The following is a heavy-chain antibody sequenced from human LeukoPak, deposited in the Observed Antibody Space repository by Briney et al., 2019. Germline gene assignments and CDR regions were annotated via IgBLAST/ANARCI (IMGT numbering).Heavy chain of an antibody. V-gene: IGHV1-2*06. D-gene: IGHD5-18*01. CDR3: AREYSYGYYFAT. CDR2: VNPNSGGP. Sequence: ASVKVSCKASGYSFTGYYLHVVRQAPGQGLEWMGRVNPNSGGPNFAQNFQGRVTMTRDTSITTAYMELSGLRSDDTAVYYCAREYSYGYYFATWGQGTLVTVSS. J-gene: IGHJ4*02. CDR1: GYSFTGYY.